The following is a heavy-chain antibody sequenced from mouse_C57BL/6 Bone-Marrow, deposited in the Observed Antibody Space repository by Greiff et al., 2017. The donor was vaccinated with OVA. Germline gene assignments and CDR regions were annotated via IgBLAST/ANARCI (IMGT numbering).Heavy chain of an antibody. D-gene: IGHD2-2*01. CDR3: ARNGYLYYAMDD. J-gene: IGHJ4*01. CDR2: IYPRSGNT. Sequence: QVQLKESGAELARPGASVKLSCKASGYTFTSYGIRWVKQRTGQGLEWIGEIYPRSGNTYYNEKFKGKATLTADKSSSTAYMELRSLTSEDSAVYFCARNGYLYYAMDDWGQGTSVTVSS. CDR1: GYTFTSYG. V-gene: IGHV1-81*01.